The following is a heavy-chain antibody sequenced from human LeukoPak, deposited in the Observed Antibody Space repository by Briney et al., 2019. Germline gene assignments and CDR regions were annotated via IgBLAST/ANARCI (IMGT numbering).Heavy chain of an antibody. D-gene: IGHD2-2*01. CDR1: GGTFSSYA. J-gene: IGHJ4*02. CDR2: IIPILGIA. V-gene: IGHV1-69*04. Sequence: PGASVKVSCKACGGTFSSYAISWVRQAPGQGLEWMGRIIPILGIANYAQKFQGRDTITADKSTSTPYMELSSLRSEDTAVYYCARAYCSSTSCYAPFDYWGQGTLVTVSS. CDR3: ARAYCSSTSCYAPFDY.